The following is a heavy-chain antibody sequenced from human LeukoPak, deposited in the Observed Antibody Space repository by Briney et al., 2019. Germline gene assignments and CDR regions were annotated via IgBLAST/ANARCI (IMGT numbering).Heavy chain of an antibody. J-gene: IGHJ6*03. CDR3: AKYWGAYGDYRGRYMDV. D-gene: IGHD4-17*01. CDR2: IRNKANSYAT. Sequence: GGSLRLSCAASGFTFSGSTMHWVRQASGKGLEWVGRIRNKANSYATAYAASVKGRFTISRDDSKNTAYLQMNSLKTEDTAVYYCAKYWGAYGDYRGRYMDVWGKGTTVTVSS. CDR1: GFTFSGST. V-gene: IGHV3-73*01.